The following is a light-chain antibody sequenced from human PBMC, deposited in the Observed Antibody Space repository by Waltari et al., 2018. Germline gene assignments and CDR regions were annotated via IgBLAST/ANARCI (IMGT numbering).Light chain of an antibody. CDR1: NSNIGSNV. CDR3: ATWDDRLTGVV. V-gene: IGLV1-44*01. CDR2: SNT. J-gene: IGLJ2*01. Sequence: QSALTQPPSASGTPGQTVTIFCSGGNSNIGSNVVNWYQQVPGTAPKLLIYSNTSRPSGVPDRFSGSKSGNSASLAISGLQSDDEGDYYCATWDDRLTGVVFGGGTKVTVL.